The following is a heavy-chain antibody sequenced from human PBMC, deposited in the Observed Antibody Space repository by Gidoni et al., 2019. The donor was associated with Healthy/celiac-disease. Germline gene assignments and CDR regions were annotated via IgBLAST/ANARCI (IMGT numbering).Heavy chain of an antibody. CDR1: VFTFSTYW. CDR2: IKQDGSEK. J-gene: IGHJ3*02. V-gene: IGHV3-7*01. Sequence: QLVESGGGLVQPGGSLGLSCAASVFTFSTYWMSWVRQAPGKGLEWVANIKQDGSEKYYVDSVKGRFTISRDNAKNSLYLQMNSLRAEDTAVYYCARSRYSSGWYPFWSAFDIWGQGTMVTVSS. CDR3: ARSRYSSGWYPFWSAFDI. D-gene: IGHD6-19*01.